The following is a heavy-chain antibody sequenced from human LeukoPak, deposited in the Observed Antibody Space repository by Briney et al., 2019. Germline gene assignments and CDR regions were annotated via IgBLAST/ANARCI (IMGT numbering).Heavy chain of an antibody. CDR1: GFTFSSYW. V-gene: IGHV3-7*01. CDR3: ARPNWGPDY. CDR2: IKQDGSEK. J-gene: IGHJ4*02. D-gene: IGHD7-27*01. Sequence: GGSLRLSCAASGFTFSSYWMSWVRQAPGKGLEWVANIKQDGSEKYYVESVKGRFTISRDNAENSLYLQMNSLRAEDTGIYYCARPNWGPDYWGQGTLVTVSS.